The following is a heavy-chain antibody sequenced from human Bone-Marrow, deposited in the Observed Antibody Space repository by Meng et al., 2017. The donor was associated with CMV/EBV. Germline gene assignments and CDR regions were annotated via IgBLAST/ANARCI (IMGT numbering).Heavy chain of an antibody. J-gene: IGHJ6*02. D-gene: IGHD1-14*01. Sequence: GGSLRLSCAASGLTFSSYAMSWVRQAPGKGLEWVSVIYSGGSSTDYADSVKGRFTISRDNSKNTLYLQMNSLRAEDTAVYYCAKHHEGNPDYYYGMDVWGQGTTVTVSS. V-gene: IGHV3-23*03. CDR1: GLTFSSYA. CDR2: IYSGGSST. CDR3: AKHHEGNPDYYYGMDV.